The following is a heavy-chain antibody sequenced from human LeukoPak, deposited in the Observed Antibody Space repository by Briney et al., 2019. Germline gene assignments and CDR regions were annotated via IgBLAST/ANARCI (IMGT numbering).Heavy chain of an antibody. V-gene: IGHV3-13*01. J-gene: IGHJ4*02. CDR1: GFTFRSYD. D-gene: IGHD5-18*01. CDR3: AKSHGYSYGFDY. CDR2: IGTAGEI. Sequence: GGSLRLSCAASGFTFRSYDMHWVRQATGKGLEWVSGIGTAGEIYYPGSVKGRFTISRENAKNSLYLQMNSLRAGDTAVYYCAKSHGYSYGFDYWGQGTLVTVSS.